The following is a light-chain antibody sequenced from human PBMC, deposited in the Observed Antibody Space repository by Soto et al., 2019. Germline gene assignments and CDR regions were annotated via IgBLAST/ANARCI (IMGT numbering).Light chain of an antibody. CDR3: LQDYNYPIT. J-gene: IGKJ4*01. V-gene: IGKV1-6*01. Sequence: IQLTQAPSSLSASVGDRVTITCRASQDIIYDLCWYQNKPGKAPRLVIYGVSHLQSGVQSRFSGSGFGTDFSLTISSLQPEDSATYYCLQDYNYPITFGGGTKVDIK. CDR2: GVS. CDR1: QDIIYD.